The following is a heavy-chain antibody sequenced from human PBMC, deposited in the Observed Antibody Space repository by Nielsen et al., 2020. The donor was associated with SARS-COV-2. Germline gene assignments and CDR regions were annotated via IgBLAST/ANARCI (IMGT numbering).Heavy chain of an antibody. CDR1: GGTFSSYT. D-gene: IGHD6-13*01. CDR2: INPNSGGT. Sequence: ASVKVSCNASGGTFSSYTISWVRQAPGQGLEWMGWINPNSGGTNYAQKFQGRVTMTRDTSISTAYMELSRLRSDDTAVYYWARAPGIAVAAKYYGMDVWGQGTTVTVSS. J-gene: IGHJ6*02. V-gene: IGHV1-2*02. CDR3: ARAPGIAVAAKYYGMDV.